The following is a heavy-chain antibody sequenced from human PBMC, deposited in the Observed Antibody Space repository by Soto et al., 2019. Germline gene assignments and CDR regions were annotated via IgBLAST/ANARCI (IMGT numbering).Heavy chain of an antibody. D-gene: IGHD4-4*01. CDR2: ISGGGSNT. Sequence: EVQLLESGGGLVQRGGSLRLSCAASGFPFSSYVMAWVRQAPGKGLEWVSGISGGGSNTFYADSVKGRFTISRDNSKNTLLLQMNRLGAEDTAVYDCAKDSNKYSSSLRGRYFDYWGQGIGVTVSS. J-gene: IGHJ4*02. V-gene: IGHV3-23*01. CDR3: AKDSNKYSSSLRGRYFDY. CDR1: GFPFSSYV.